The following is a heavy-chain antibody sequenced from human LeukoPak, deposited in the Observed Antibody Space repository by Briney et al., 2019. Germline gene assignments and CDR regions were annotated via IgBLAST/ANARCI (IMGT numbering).Heavy chain of an antibody. D-gene: IGHD3-10*01. CDR1: GFTFSNFW. J-gene: IGHJ4*02. Sequence: HPGGPLRLSCAAAGFTFSNFWGPWVRQAPGKGLVWVSRINRDGSTTNYADSVKGRFTVSRDNAKNTLNLQMNSLRAEDTAVYYCARDRKSGESSEIDFWGQGTLVTVSS. CDR3: ARDRKSGESSEIDF. V-gene: IGHV3-74*01. CDR2: INRDGSTT.